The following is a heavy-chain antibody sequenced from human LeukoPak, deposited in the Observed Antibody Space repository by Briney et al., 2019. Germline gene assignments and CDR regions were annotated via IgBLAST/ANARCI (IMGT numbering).Heavy chain of an antibody. CDR3: ARGRDYYYMDV. Sequence: PGGSLILSCAASGFTFSSYWMHWVRQAPGKGLVWVSRINSDGSSTSYADSVRGRFTISRDNAKNTLYLQMNSLRAEDTAVYYCARGRDYYYMDVWGKGTTVTVSS. J-gene: IGHJ6*03. CDR2: INSDGSST. CDR1: GFTFSSYW. V-gene: IGHV3-74*01.